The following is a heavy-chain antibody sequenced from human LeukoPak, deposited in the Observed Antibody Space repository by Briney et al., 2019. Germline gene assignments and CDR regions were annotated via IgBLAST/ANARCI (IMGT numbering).Heavy chain of an antibody. CDR3: ARRWSFDY. J-gene: IGHJ4*02. D-gene: IGHD3-3*01. Sequence: PGGSLRLSCAASGFTFSTYWMTWFRQAPGKGLEWVANIKPDGSDKYYVDSVKGRFTISRDNAKNSLSLQMNGLRAEDTAVYYCARRWSFDYWGQGTLVTVSS. CDR1: GFTFSTYW. V-gene: IGHV3-7*01. CDR2: IKPDGSDK.